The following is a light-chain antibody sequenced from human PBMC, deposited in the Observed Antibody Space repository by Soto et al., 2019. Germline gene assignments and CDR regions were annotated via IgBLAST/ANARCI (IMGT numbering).Light chain of an antibody. CDR1: QSVGSD. V-gene: IGKV3-15*01. Sequence: EIVMTQPAATLSVSPGERSTLSCRASQSVGSDLAWYQQKPGPAPRLLIYGASTRATGIPARFSGSGSGADFTLTISSLQAEDVAVYYCQQYHSTPTLTFGGGRKVDIK. CDR2: GAS. J-gene: IGKJ4*01. CDR3: QQYHSTPTLT.